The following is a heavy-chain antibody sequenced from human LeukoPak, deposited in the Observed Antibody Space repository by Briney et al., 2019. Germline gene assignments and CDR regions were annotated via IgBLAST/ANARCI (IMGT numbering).Heavy chain of an antibody. V-gene: IGHV2-70*04. CDR3: ARTPYCGGDCYVDY. D-gene: IGHD2-21*02. CDR2: IDWDDDK. Sequence: SGPALVKPTQTLTLTCTFSGFSLSTSGMRVSWIRQPPGKALEWLARIDWDDDKFYSTSLKTRLTISKDTSKNQVVLTMTNMDPVDTATYSCARTPYCGGDCYVDYWGQGTLVTVSS. J-gene: IGHJ4*02. CDR1: GFSLSTSGMR.